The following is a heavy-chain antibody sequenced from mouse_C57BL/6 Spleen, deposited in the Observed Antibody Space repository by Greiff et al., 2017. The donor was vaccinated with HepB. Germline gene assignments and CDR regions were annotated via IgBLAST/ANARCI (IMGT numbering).Heavy chain of an antibody. V-gene: IGHV5-16*01. D-gene: IGHD2-3*01. Sequence: DVKLVESEGGLVQPGSSMKLSCTASGFTFSDYYMAWVRQVPEKGLEWVANINYDGSSTYYLDSLKSRFIISRDNAKNILYLQMSSLKSEDTATYYCARDGGWFYAMDYWGQGTSVTVSS. J-gene: IGHJ4*01. CDR3: ARDGGWFYAMDY. CDR2: INYDGSST. CDR1: GFTFSDYY.